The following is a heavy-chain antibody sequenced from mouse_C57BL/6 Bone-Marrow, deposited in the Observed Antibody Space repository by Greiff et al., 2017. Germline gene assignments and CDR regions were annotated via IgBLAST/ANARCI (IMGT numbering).Heavy chain of an antibody. CDR2: IDPENGDT. D-gene: IGHD1-1*01. J-gene: IGHJ2*01. CDR1: GFNIKDDY. Sequence: EVKVVESGAELVRPGASVKLSCTASGFNIKDDYMHWVKQRPEQGLEWIGWIDPENGDTEYASKFQGKATITADTSSNTAYLQLSSLTSEDTAVYYCTHYYYGSYYFDYWGQGTTLTVSS. V-gene: IGHV14-4*01. CDR3: THYYYGSYYFDY.